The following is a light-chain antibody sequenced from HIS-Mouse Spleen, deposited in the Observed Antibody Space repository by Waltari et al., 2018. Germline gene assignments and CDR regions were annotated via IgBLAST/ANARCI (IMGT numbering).Light chain of an antibody. V-gene: IGLV3-10*01. CDR2: EDS. CDR1: AFPKKY. J-gene: IGLJ2*01. Sequence: SYELTHPPSVSVSPGQTARITCSGDAFPKKYAYWYQQKSGQAPGLVIYEDSKRPSGIPERFSGSSSGTMATLTISGAQVEDEADYYCYSTDSSGNHRVFGGGTKLTVL. CDR3: YSTDSSGNHRV.